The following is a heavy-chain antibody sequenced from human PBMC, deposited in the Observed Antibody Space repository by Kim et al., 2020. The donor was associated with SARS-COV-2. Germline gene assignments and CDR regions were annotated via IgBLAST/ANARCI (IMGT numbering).Heavy chain of an antibody. CDR2: ISGDGSTI. CDR1: GFTFSDLY. CDR3: AREPYYYSSSP. V-gene: IGHV3-11*01. D-gene: IGHD3-3*01. J-gene: IGHJ4*02. Sequence: GGSLRLSCAASGFTFSDLYMSWVRQAPGKGLKWVSYISGDGSTIHYADSVRGRFTVSRDNAKSSLYLQMNSLRAEDTAVYYCAREPYYYSSSPWGQGTLVIVSS.